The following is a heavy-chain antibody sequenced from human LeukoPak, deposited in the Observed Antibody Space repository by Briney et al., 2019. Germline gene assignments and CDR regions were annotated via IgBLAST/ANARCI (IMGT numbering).Heavy chain of an antibody. V-gene: IGHV4-34*01. CDR3: ARRAKYQLLYPTDY. D-gene: IGHD2-2*02. J-gene: IGHJ4*02. Sequence: SETLSLTCAVYGGSFSGYYWSWIRQPPGKGLEWIGDINHSGSTNYNPSLKSRVTISVDTSKNQFSLKLSSVTAADTAVYYCARRAKYQLLYPTDYWGQETLVTVSS. CDR1: GGSFSGYY. CDR2: INHSGST.